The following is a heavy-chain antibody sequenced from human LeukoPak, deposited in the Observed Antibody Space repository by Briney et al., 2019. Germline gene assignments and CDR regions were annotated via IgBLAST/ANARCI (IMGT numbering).Heavy chain of an antibody. V-gene: IGHV3-53*01. D-gene: IGHD4-11*01. J-gene: IGHJ4*02. Sequence: GGSLRLSCAASGFTVSSNDMSWVRQAPGKGLEWVSVIYSGGSPYYADSVKGRFTISRDNSKNTLYLQMNSLRAEDTAVYYCARVVDHDYSDYYLDYWGQGTLVTVSS. CDR1: GFTVSSND. CDR2: IYSGGSP. CDR3: ARVVDHDYSDYYLDY.